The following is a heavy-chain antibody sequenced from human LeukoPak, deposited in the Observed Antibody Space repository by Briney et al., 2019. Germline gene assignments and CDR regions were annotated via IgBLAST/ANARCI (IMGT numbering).Heavy chain of an antibody. CDR2: IRYDGSNK. D-gene: IGHD6-13*01. J-gene: IGHJ4*02. V-gene: IGHV3-30*02. Sequence: AWGSLRLSCAASGFTFGSYGMHWVRQAPGKGLEWVAFIRYDGSNKYYADSVKGRFTISRDNSKNTLYLQMNSLRAEDTAVYYCAKGSSFLYYFDYWGQGTLVTVSS. CDR1: GFTFGSYG. CDR3: AKGSSFLYYFDY.